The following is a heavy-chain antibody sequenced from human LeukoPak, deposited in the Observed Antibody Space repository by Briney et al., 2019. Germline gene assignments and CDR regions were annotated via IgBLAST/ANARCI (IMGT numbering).Heavy chain of an antibody. D-gene: IGHD6-13*01. CDR2: IYYSGST. V-gene: IGHV4-59*01. Sequence: SETLSLTCTVSGGSISSYYWSWIRQPPGKGLEWIGYIYYSGSTNYNPSLKSRVTISVDTSKNQFPLKLSSVTAADTAVYYCARGGGSSSWSNDYWGQGTLVTVSS. J-gene: IGHJ4*02. CDR3: ARGGGSSSWSNDY. CDR1: GGSISSYY.